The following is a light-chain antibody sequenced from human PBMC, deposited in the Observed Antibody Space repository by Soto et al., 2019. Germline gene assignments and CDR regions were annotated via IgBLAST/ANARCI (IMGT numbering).Light chain of an antibody. J-gene: IGKJ1*01. V-gene: IGKV1-27*01. CDR1: HGISNY. CDR2: AAS. CDR3: QKYNSAPQT. Sequence: DTQMTQSPSSLSASVGDRVTITCRATHGISNYLAWYQQKPGKVPKLLIYAASTLQSGVPSRFSGSGSETDFTLTISSPQPEDVATYYCQKYNSAPQTFGQGTKVEIK.